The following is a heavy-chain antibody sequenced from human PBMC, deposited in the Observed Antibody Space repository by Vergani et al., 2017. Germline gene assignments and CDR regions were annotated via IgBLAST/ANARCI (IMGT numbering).Heavy chain of an antibody. Sequence: QVQLQQWGAGLLKPSETLSLTCAVYGGSFSGYYWSWIRQPPGKGLEWIGEINHSGSTNYNPSLKSRVTISVDTSKNQFSLKLSSVTAADTAVYYCASKPEWLQSCFDPWGQGTLVTVSS. D-gene: IGHD5-12*01. CDR1: GGSFSGYY. J-gene: IGHJ5*02. CDR3: ASKPEWLQSCFDP. V-gene: IGHV4-34*01. CDR2: INHSGST.